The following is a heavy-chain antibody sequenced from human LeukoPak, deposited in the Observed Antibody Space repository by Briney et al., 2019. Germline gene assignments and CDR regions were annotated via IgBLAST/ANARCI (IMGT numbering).Heavy chain of an antibody. CDR1: GGSISSSDSY. CDR3: ARGRVTYYSLDY. V-gene: IGHV3-11*04. Sequence: PSETLSLTCSVSGGSISSSDSYWGWIRQPPGKGLEWVSYISSSGGTIYYADSVKGRFTISRDNAKNSLYLLMNSLRAEDTAVYYCARGRVTYYSLDYWGQGTLVTVSS. D-gene: IGHD4-11*01. CDR2: ISSSGGTI. J-gene: IGHJ4*02.